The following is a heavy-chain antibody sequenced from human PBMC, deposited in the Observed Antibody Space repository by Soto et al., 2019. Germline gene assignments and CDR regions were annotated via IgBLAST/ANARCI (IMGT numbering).Heavy chain of an antibody. Sequence: VGSLRLSCAASGFSFSTYWMHWVRQAPGKGPVWVSRISADGSTTKYADSVKGRFTISRDNAKNTLYLQINSLRAEDTAVYYCARGEDILTGYYLSYWGQGTLVTVSS. CDR2: ISADGSTT. V-gene: IGHV3-74*03. CDR3: ARGEDILTGYYLSY. D-gene: IGHD3-9*01. J-gene: IGHJ4*02. CDR1: GFSFSTYW.